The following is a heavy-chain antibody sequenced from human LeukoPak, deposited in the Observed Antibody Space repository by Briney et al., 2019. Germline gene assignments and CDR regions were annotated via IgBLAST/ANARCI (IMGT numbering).Heavy chain of an antibody. J-gene: IGHJ4*02. CDR1: GFTFSDYY. CDR3: ARYSFDGSDYLLDY. CDR2: ISGSSSDT. D-gene: IGHD3-22*01. Sequence: PGGSLRLSCAASGFTFSDYYVTWIRQAPGRGLEWVSYISGSSSDTNYADSMKGRFTISRDNAKNSLSLQMNSLSADDTALYYCARYSFDGSDYLLDYWGQGTLVTVSS. V-gene: IGHV3-11*03.